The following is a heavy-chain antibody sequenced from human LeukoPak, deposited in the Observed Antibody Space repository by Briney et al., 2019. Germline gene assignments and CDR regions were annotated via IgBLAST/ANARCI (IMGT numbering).Heavy chain of an antibody. CDR3: ARGLAGGRWLQLMGFDY. V-gene: IGHV3-11*04. CDR1: GFTFSDYY. Sequence: PGGSLRLSCAASGFTFSDYYMSWIRQAPGKGLEWVSNISSSGSTIYYADSVKGRFTISRDNAKNSLYLQMNSLRVEDTAVYYCARGLAGGRWLQLMGFDYWGQGTLVTVSP. J-gene: IGHJ4*02. D-gene: IGHD5-24*01. CDR2: ISSSGSTI.